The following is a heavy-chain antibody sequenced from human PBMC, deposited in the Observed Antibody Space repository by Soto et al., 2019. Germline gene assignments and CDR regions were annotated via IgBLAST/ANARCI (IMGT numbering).Heavy chain of an antibody. CDR2: IPYAG. V-gene: IGHV3-30*04. CDR3: VRDWGSSSSGTQGYYGLDV. D-gene: IGHD6-6*01. Sequence: GGSLRLSGAASGFTFSNYAIHWVRQAPGKGLDWVALIPYAGTADSVNGRFTVPRKNSQNTVYLQMSRLRVEDTAVYYCVRDWGSSSSGTQGYYGLDVWGQGSTVTVAS. CDR1: GFTFSNYA. J-gene: IGHJ6*02.